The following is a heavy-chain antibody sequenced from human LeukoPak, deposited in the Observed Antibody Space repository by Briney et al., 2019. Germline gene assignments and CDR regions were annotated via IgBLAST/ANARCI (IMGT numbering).Heavy chain of an antibody. CDR3: VRSPTSSAAAGY. CDR1: GFSLSTSGMC. CDR2: INWDDDK. V-gene: IGHV2-70*11. D-gene: IGHD6-13*01. J-gene: IGHJ4*02. Sequence: SGHALVKPTQTLTLTCTSSGFSLSTSGMCVSWIRQPPGKALEWLARINWDDDKYYSTSLKTRLTISKDTSKNQVVLRMTNMDPVDTATYYCVRSPTSSAAAGYWGQGTLVTVSS.